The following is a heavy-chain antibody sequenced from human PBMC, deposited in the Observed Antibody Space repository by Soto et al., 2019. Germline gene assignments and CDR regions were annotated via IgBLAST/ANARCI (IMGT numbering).Heavy chain of an antibody. Sequence: SETLSLTCAVSGGSISSSNWWSWVRQPPGKGLEWIGEIYHSGSTNYNPSLKSRVTISVDKSKNQFSLKLSSVTAADTAVYYCARGYFDWLLDYYYYGMDVWGQGTTGTVSS. J-gene: IGHJ6*02. CDR1: GGSISSSNW. CDR3: ARGYFDWLLDYYYYGMDV. CDR2: IYHSGST. D-gene: IGHD3-9*01. V-gene: IGHV4-4*02.